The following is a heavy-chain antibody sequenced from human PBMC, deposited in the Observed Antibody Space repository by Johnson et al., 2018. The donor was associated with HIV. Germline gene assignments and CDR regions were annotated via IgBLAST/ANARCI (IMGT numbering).Heavy chain of an antibody. V-gene: IGHV3-20*04. CDR3: ARDYSYFYDSSGPPPGFDI. Sequence: VQLVESGGGVVRPGGSLRLSCAASGFTFDDYGMSWVRQTPGKGLEWVSDINWNGASTGYADSVKGRFTISRDNAKNSLYLQMNSLRAEDTALYYCARDYSYFYDSSGPPPGFDIWGQGTIVTVSS. D-gene: IGHD3-22*01. CDR1: GFTFDDYG. J-gene: IGHJ3*02. CDR2: INWNGAST.